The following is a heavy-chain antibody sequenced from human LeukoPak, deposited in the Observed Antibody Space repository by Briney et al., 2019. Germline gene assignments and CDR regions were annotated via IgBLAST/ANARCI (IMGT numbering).Heavy chain of an antibody. J-gene: IGHJ4*02. CDR1: GGSISSSSYY. CDR2: IYYSGST. D-gene: IGHD5-18*01. V-gene: IGHV4-39*01. Sequence: SETLSLTCTVSGGSISSSSYYWGWIRQPPGKGLEWIGSIYYSGSTYYNPSLKSRVTISVDTTKNQFSLKMSSVTAADTAVYYCARPRGYSYGLDYWGQGTLVTVSS. CDR3: ARPRGYSYGLDY.